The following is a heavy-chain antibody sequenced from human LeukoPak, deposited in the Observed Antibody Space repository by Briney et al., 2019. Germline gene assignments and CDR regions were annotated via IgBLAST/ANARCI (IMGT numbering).Heavy chain of an antibody. CDR2: VNHSGST. CDR3: ARAAGWSYYDSSGYLRY. Sequence: SETLSLTCAVSGGSISSSNWWSWVRQPPGKGLEWIGEVNHSGSTNYNPSLKSRVTISVDTSKNQFSLKLSSVTAADTAVYYCARAAGWSYYDSSGYLRYWGQGTLVTVSS. D-gene: IGHD3-22*01. CDR1: GGSISSSNW. J-gene: IGHJ4*02. V-gene: IGHV4-4*02.